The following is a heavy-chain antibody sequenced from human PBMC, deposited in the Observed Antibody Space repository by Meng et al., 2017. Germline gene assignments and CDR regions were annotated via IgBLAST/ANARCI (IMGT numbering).Heavy chain of an antibody. CDR1: GFLLSTSGVG. D-gene: IGHD3-10*01. J-gene: IGHJ4*02. CDR2: IYWDDDK. V-gene: IGHV2-5*02. CDR3: AHRRDYYGSGNHFDY. Sequence: LKESGSTMVKHAQTLTLARTFSGFLLSTSGVGVGWILQPPGKALDGLALIYWDDDKRYSPSLKSRLTITKDTSKNQVVLTMTNMDPVDTATYYCAHRRDYYGSGNHFDYWGQGTLVTVSS.